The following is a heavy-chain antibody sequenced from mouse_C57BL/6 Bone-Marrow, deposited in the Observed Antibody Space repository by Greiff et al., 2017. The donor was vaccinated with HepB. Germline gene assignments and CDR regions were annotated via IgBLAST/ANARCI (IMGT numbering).Heavy chain of an antibody. CDR1: GYTFTSYW. CDR3: ARWKGYYRSNWRYFDV. D-gene: IGHD1-1*01. V-gene: IGHV1-61*01. CDR2: IYPSDSET. J-gene: IGHJ1*03. Sequence: VQLQQPGAELVRPGSSVKLSCKASGYTFTSYWMDWVKQRPGQGLEWIGNIYPSDSETHYNQKFKDKATLTVAKSSRTAYMQLSSLTSEDSAVYYWARWKGYYRSNWRYFDVWGTGTTVTVSS.